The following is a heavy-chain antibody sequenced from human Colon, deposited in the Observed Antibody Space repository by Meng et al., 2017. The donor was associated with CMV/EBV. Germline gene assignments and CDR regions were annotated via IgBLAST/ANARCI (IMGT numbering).Heavy chain of an antibody. CDR2: INPKSGDT. D-gene: IGHD1-1*01. Sequence: QVRLVQSGAEVKQPGASVRVSCMSYGYTFSGYYVHWVRQAPGQGLEWMGWINPKSGDTKYAQKFQDRVTMTRDTSIGTAYMDLSRLTSDDTALYYCARGVVGGYNFGFPVAYYCDYWGQGTLVTVSP. J-gene: IGHJ4*02. V-gene: IGHV1-2*02. CDR3: ARGVVGGYNFGFPVAYYCDY. CDR1: GYTFSGYY.